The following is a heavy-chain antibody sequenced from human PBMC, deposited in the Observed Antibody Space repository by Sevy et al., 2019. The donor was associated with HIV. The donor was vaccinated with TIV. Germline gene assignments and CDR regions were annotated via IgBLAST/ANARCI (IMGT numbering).Heavy chain of an antibody. CDR3: ARDDEPDYYYFDMDV. CDR2: ISYDGSNK. Sequence: GGSLRLSCAAAGFTFRSYAMHGVRRVPGKRLARVGVISYDGSNKYYADSVKGRFTISRDNSKNTLYLQMDGLRAEDTALYYCARDDEPDYYYFDMDVWGQGTTVTVSS. CDR1: GFTFRSYA. J-gene: IGHJ6*02. V-gene: IGHV3-30-3*01.